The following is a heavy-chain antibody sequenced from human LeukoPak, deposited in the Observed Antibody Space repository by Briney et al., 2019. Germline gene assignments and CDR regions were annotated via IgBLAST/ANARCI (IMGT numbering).Heavy chain of an antibody. D-gene: IGHD1-26*01. CDR1: GFTFSMYW. CDR2: INTDGSTT. CDR3: ARVPPSVGEATSEYFQD. V-gene: IGHV3-74*01. J-gene: IGHJ1*01. Sequence: GGSLRLSCAASGFTFSMYWMHWVRQAPGKGLLWVSRINTDGSTTNYADSGKGRFTISRDNAKNTLYLQMNTLRSEDTAVYYCARVPPSVGEATSEYFQDWGQGTLVTVSS.